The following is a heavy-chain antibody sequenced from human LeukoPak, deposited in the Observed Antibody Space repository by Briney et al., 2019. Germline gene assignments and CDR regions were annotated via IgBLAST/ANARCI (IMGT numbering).Heavy chain of an antibody. CDR1: GFTVSSNY. V-gene: IGHV3-11*03. Sequence: GGSLRLSCEASGFTVSSNYMSWIRQAPGKGLEWVSYISSSSSYTNYADSVKGRFTISRDNAKNSLYLQMTSLRAEDTAVYYCARRFWYAFDIWGQGTMVTVSS. CDR3: ARRFWYAFDI. CDR2: ISSSSSYT. J-gene: IGHJ3*02. D-gene: IGHD3-3*01.